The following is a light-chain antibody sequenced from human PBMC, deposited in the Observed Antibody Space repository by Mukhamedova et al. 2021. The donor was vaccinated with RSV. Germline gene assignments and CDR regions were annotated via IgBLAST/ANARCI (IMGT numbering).Light chain of an antibody. CDR3: QQYNSYPRT. V-gene: IGKV1-5*03. CDR2: KAS. Sequence: WYQRRVHGRAPNLLIYKASSLESGVPSRFSGSGSGTEFTLTITSLQPDDFAIYYCQQYNSYPRTFGQGTKLEI. J-gene: IGKJ2*01.